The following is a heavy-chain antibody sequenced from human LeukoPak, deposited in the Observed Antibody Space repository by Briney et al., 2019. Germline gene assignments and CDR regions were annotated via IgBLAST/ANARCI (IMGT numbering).Heavy chain of an antibody. Sequence: ASVKVSCKASGYTFTGYYMHWVRQAPGQGLEWMGWINPNSGGTNYAQKFQGRVTMARDTSISTAYMELSRLRSDDTAVYYCARDRAVADDAFDIWGQGTMVTVSS. J-gene: IGHJ3*02. CDR3: ARDRAVADDAFDI. CDR1: GYTFTGYY. CDR2: INPNSGGT. D-gene: IGHD6-19*01. V-gene: IGHV1-2*02.